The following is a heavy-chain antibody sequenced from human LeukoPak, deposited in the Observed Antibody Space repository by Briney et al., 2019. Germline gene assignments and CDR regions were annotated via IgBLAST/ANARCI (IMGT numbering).Heavy chain of an antibody. CDR2: IWYDGSNK. CDR1: GFTFSSYG. D-gene: IGHD3-10*01. J-gene: IGHJ4*02. V-gene: IGHV3-33*01. CDR3: ARGVPQWFGESPPLGY. Sequence: GGSLRLSCAASGFTFSSYGMHWVRQAPGEGLEWVAVIWYDGSNKYYADSVKGRFTISRDNSKNTLHLQMNSLRAEDTAVYYCARGVPQWFGESPPLGYWGQGTLVTVSS.